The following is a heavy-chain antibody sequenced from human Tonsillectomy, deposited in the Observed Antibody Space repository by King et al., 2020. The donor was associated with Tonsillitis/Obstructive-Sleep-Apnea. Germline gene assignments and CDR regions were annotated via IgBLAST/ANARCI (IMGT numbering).Heavy chain of an antibody. J-gene: IGHJ4*02. V-gene: IGHV4-59*01. CDR2: IYYSGST. CDR1: GGSISSYY. D-gene: IGHD3-22*01. Sequence: QLQESGPGLVKPSETLSLTCTVSGGSISSYYWSWIRQPPGKGLEWSGYIYYSGSTNYNPSLKRRVTISVDTSKNQFSLKLSSVTAADTAVYYCARVFYDSSGYPLFDYWGQGTLVTVSS. CDR3: ARVFYDSSGYPLFDY.